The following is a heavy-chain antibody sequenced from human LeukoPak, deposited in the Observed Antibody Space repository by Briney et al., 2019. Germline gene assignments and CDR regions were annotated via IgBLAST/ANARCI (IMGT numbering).Heavy chain of an antibody. V-gene: IGHV3-30*02. CDR3: ASGAYMDV. J-gene: IGHJ6*03. Sequence: GGSLRLSCAASGFGFSNYGMDWVRQAPGKGLEWVASIRYDGTKKNYADSVKGRFTISRDNSKNTLYLQMNSLRAEDTAVYYCASGAYMDVWGKGTTVTVSS. CDR1: GFGFSNYG. CDR2: IRYDGTKK.